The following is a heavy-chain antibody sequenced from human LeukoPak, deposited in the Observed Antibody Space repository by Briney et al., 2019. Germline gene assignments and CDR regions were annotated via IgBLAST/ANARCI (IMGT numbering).Heavy chain of an antibody. CDR1: GGTFSSYA. D-gene: IGHD5-18*01. CDR3: ASPGGYSYGRDGFDY. Sequence: SVKVSCKASGGTFSSYAISWVRQAPGQGLEWMGRIIPIFGIANYAQKFQGRVTITADKSTSTADMELSSLRSEDTAVYYCASPGGYSYGRDGFDYWGQGTLVTVSS. V-gene: IGHV1-69*04. J-gene: IGHJ4*02. CDR2: IIPIFGIA.